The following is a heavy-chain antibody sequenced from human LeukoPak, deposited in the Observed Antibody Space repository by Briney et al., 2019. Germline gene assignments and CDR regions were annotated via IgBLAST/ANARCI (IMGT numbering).Heavy chain of an antibody. CDR2: IYYSGST. Sequence: SETLSLTCTVSGGSISSYYWSWIRQPPGKGLEWIGYIYYSGSTNYNPSLKSRVTISVDTSKNQFSLKLSSVTAADTAVYYCARAQRWLRLGVFYYYGMDVWGQGTTVTVSS. D-gene: IGHD5-24*01. CDR3: ARAQRWLRLGVFYYYGMDV. J-gene: IGHJ6*02. CDR1: GGSISSYY. V-gene: IGHV4-59*01.